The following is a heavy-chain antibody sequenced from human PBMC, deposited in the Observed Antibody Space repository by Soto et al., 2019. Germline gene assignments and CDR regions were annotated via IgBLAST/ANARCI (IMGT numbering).Heavy chain of an antibody. CDR2: VYYSGNT. CDR3: TREQTSAVVTQ. J-gene: IGHJ4*02. CDR1: GGSFNHYY. D-gene: IGHD2-15*01. Sequence: PSETLSLTCTVSGGSFNHYYWSCIRQPPGKGLEWIGCVYYSGNTKYNPPVKSRVTISIDTPKNQFSLKMSSLTAADTAVYYCTREQTSAVVTQWGQGTLVTVSS. V-gene: IGHV4-59*01.